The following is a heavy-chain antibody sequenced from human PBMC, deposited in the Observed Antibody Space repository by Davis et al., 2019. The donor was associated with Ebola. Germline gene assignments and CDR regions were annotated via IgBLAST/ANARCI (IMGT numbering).Heavy chain of an antibody. Sequence: AASVKVSCKASGGTFSSYAISWVRQAPGQGLEWMGGIIPIFGTANYAQKFPGRVTITADKATSTAYMELSSLRSEDTAVYYCARGPVVVAATRPGYFQHWGQGTLVTVSS. J-gene: IGHJ1*01. CDR2: IIPIFGTA. V-gene: IGHV1-69*06. CDR1: GGTFSSYA. CDR3: ARGPVVVAATRPGYFQH. D-gene: IGHD2-15*01.